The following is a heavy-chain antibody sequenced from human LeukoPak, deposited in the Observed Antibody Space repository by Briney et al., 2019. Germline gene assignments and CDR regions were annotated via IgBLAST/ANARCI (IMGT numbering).Heavy chain of an antibody. J-gene: IGHJ4*02. D-gene: IGHD2-8*02. V-gene: IGHV3-74*01. CDR1: AFTFSSYW. CDR2: INSDGSST. CDR3: ARVEGGVHFDY. Sequence: GGSLRLSCAASAFTFSSYWMHWVRQAPGKGLVWVSRINSDGSSTSYADSVKGRFTISRDNAKNTLYLQMNSLRAEHTAVYYCARVEGGVHFDYWGQGTLVTVSS.